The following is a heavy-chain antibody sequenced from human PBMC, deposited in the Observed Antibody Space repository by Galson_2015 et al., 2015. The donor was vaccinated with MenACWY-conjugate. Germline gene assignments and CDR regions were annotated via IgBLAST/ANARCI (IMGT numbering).Heavy chain of an antibody. CDR1: GVTFGSYA. Sequence: ALRLGCAAAGVTFGSYALHWVRQAPGKGVEWVAVIWHDGIKTHYADSVKGRFTISRDNSKNSAFLTMNSLRAEDSALYYCFAINSGIDYWGQGTLVTVSS. CDR3: FAINSGIDY. V-gene: IGHV3-33*01. J-gene: IGHJ4*02. D-gene: IGHD1-26*01. CDR2: IWHDGIKT.